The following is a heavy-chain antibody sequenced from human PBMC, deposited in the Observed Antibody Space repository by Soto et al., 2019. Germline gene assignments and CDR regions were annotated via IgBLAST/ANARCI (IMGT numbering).Heavy chain of an antibody. V-gene: IGHV3-23*01. CDR3: AKAIAVAGGPDYYYGMDV. D-gene: IGHD6-19*01. Sequence: GGSLRLSCAASGFTFSSYAMSWVRQAPGKGLEWVSAISGSGGSTYYADSVKGRFTISRDNSKNTLYLQMNSLRAEDTAVYYCAKAIAVAGGPDYYYGMDVWGQGTTVTVS. CDR2: ISGSGGST. J-gene: IGHJ6*02. CDR1: GFTFSSYA.